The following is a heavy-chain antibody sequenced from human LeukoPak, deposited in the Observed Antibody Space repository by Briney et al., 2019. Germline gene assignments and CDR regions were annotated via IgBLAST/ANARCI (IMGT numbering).Heavy chain of an antibody. CDR2: IYTSGST. J-gene: IGHJ6*03. CDR3: ARRAQLVINYYYYYYMDV. CDR1: GGSISSYY. V-gene: IGHV4-4*09. D-gene: IGHD6-13*01. Sequence: PSETLSLTCTVSGGSISSYYWSWIRQPPGKGLEWIGYIYTSGSTNYNPSLRSRVTISIDTSKNQFSLKLSSVTAADTAVYYCARRAQLVINYYYYYYMDVWGKGTTVTVSS.